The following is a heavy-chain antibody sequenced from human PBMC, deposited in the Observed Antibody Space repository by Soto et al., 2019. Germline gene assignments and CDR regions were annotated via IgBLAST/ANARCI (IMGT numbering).Heavy chain of an antibody. D-gene: IGHD3-16*02. V-gene: IGHV3-21*01. CDR2: ISSSSSYI. Sequence: EVQLVESGGGLVKPGGSLRLSCAASGFTFSSYSMNWVRQAPGKGLEWVSSISSSSSYIYYADSVKGRFTISRDNAKNSLYLQMNSPRAEDTAVYYCARDKVMITFGGVIVLRGVDVWGQGTTVTVSS. J-gene: IGHJ6*02. CDR1: GFTFSSYS. CDR3: ARDKVMITFGGVIVLRGVDV.